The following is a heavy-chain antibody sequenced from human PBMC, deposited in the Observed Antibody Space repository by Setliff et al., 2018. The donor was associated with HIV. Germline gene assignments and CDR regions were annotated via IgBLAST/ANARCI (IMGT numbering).Heavy chain of an antibody. CDR1: GYTFSDYY. CDR2: INPNTGGT. D-gene: IGHD3-22*01. Sequence: GASVKVSCKASGYTFSDYYIHWVRQAPRQGFEWMGRINPNTGGTKFAQKFQGSVTMTRDTSISTAYMELRRLRSDDTAVYYCASQFGAYDSSGYEHDAFNIWGQGTMVTVSS. J-gene: IGHJ3*02. CDR3: ASQFGAYDSSGYEHDAFNI. V-gene: IGHV1-2*06.